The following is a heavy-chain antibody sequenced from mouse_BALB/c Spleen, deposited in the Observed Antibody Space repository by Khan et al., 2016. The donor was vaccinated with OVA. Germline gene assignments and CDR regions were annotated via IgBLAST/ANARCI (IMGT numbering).Heavy chain of an antibody. Sequence: QVQLKQSGAELARPGASVKMSCKASGYTFTSNTMHWVKQRPGQGLEWIGYINPRSGYTIYTQKFKDKATLTADISSSTAYMKLSSLTSDDSAVDYCARRTTGYAMDYWGQGTSVTVSS. CDR2: INPRSGYT. J-gene: IGHJ4*01. CDR1: GYTFTSNT. V-gene: IGHV1-4*01. D-gene: IGHD2-14*01. CDR3: ARRTTGYAMDY.